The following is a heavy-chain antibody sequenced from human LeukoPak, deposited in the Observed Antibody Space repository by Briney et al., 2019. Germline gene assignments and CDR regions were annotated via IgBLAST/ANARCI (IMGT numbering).Heavy chain of an antibody. J-gene: IGHJ3*02. CDR3: ARDGTYYYDSSGPPTNFDI. CDR1: GGSISSDSYY. V-gene: IGHV4-61*02. Sequence: SQTLSLTCTVSGGSISSDSYYWSWIRQPAGKGLEWIGRIYTSGSTNYNPSLKSRVTISVDTSKNQFSLKLSSVTAADTAVYYCARDGTYYYDSSGPPTNFDIWGQGTMVTVSS. D-gene: IGHD3-22*01. CDR2: IYTSGST.